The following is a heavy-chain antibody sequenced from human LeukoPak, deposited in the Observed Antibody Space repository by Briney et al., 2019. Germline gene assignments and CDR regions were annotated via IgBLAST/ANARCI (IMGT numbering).Heavy chain of an antibody. CDR1: GFTFSSYE. D-gene: IGHD6-19*01. CDR2: ISSSGSTI. CDR3: ARDSSGWKKRYQGDY. J-gene: IGHJ4*02. V-gene: IGHV3-48*03. Sequence: PGGSLRLSCAASGFTFSSYEMNWVRQAPGKGLEWVSYISSSGSTIYYADSVKGRFTISRDNAKNSLYLQMNSLRAEDTAVYYCARDSSGWKKRYQGDYWGQGTLVTVSS.